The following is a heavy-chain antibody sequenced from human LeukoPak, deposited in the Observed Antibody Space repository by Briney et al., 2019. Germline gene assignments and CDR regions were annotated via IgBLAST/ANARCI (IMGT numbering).Heavy chain of an antibody. CDR2: IYYSRST. Sequence: PSETLSLTCTVSDGSISGYYWTWIRQPPGKGLEWIGYIYYSRSTDYHPSLKSRVTLSVDTSKKQFSLKLYSVTAADTAVYYCASHYGDYQTGFDYWGQGTLVAVSS. D-gene: IGHD4-17*01. CDR3: ASHYGDYQTGFDY. V-gene: IGHV4-59*01. J-gene: IGHJ4*02. CDR1: DGSISGYY.